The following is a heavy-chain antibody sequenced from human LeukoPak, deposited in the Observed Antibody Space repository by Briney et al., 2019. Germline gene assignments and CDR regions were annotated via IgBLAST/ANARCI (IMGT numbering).Heavy chain of an antibody. V-gene: IGHV3-9*03. CDR3: AKDETRSSWYVDAFDI. J-gene: IGHJ3*02. D-gene: IGHD6-13*01. CDR2: ISWNSGSI. Sequence: GRSLRLSCAASGFTFDDYAMHWVRQAPGKGLEWVSGISWNSGSIGYADSAKGRFTISRDNAKNSLYLQMNSLRAEDMALYYCAKDETRSSWYVDAFDIWGQGTMVTVSS. CDR1: GFTFDDYA.